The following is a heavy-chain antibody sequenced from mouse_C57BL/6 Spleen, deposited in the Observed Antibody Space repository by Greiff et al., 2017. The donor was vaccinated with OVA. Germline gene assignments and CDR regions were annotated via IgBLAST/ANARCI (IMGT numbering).Heavy chain of an antibody. J-gene: IGHJ3*01. D-gene: IGHD2-5*01. CDR1: GYSFTSYY. Sequence: VKLMESGPELVKPGASVKISCKASGYSFTSYYIHWVKQRPGQGLEWIGWIYPGSGNTKYNEKFKGKATLTADTSSSTAYMQLSSLTSEDSAVYYCAPYYSNYGFAYWGQGTLVTVSA. CDR3: APYYSNYGFAY. V-gene: IGHV1-66*01. CDR2: IYPGSGNT.